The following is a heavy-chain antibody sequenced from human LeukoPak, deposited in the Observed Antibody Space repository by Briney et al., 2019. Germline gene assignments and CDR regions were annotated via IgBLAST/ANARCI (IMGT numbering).Heavy chain of an antibody. Sequence: TGGSLRLSCAASGFTFSNYAMHWVRQAPGKGLEYVSAISSNGGSTYYANSVKDRFTISRDNSKNTLYLQMGSLRAEDMAVYYCARAITMVQGVIDYWGQGTLVTVSS. J-gene: IGHJ4*02. CDR2: ISSNGGST. CDR3: ARAITMVQGVIDY. D-gene: IGHD3-10*01. V-gene: IGHV3-64*01. CDR1: GFTFSNYA.